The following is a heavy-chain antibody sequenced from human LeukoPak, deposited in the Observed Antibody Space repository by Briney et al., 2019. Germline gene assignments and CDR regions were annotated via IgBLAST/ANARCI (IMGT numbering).Heavy chain of an antibody. V-gene: IGHV4-59*01. CDR1: GGSLSSYY. Sequence: SETLSLTCTVSGGSLSSYYWNWIRQPPGKGLEWIGYIYYSGSTNYNPSLTSRVTISVDTSKNQFSLKLSSVTAADTAVYYCARGDGYGGSYGSDYWGQGTLVTVSS. D-gene: IGHD1-26*01. CDR2: IYYSGST. J-gene: IGHJ4*02. CDR3: ARGDGYGGSYGSDY.